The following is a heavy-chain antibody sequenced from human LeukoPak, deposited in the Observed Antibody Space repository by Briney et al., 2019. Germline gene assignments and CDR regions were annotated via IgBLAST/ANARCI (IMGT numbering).Heavy chain of an antibody. D-gene: IGHD3-9*01. Sequence: SETLSLTCAVYGGSFSGYYWSWIRQPPGKGLEWIGEINHSGSTNYNPSLKSRVTISVDTSKNQFSLKLSSVTAADTAVYYCARDGDILTGTLHAFDIWGQGTMVTVSS. CDR1: GGSFSGYY. CDR2: INHSGST. CDR3: ARDGDILTGTLHAFDI. V-gene: IGHV4-34*01. J-gene: IGHJ3*02.